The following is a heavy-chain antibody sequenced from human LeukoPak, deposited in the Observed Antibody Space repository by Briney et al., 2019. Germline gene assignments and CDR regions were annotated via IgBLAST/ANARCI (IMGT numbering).Heavy chain of an antibody. CDR2: MNGDGSIT. CDR3: VRESTFGGNSRGTFDS. D-gene: IGHD4-23*01. V-gene: IGHV3-74*01. J-gene: IGHJ3*01. Sequence: GGSLRLSCAASGFTFNYWIHWVRQAPGKGLVWVSRMNGDGSITNYADSVKGRFTISRDNAKNTLYLQMNSLRVEDTAVYYCVRESTFGGNSRGTFDSWGQGTMVTVSS. CDR1: GFTFNYW.